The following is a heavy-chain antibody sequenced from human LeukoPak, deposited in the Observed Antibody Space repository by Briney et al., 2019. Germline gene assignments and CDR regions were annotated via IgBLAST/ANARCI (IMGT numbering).Heavy chain of an antibody. CDR2: INHSGGT. V-gene: IGHV4-34*01. Sequence: PSETLSLTCAVYGGSFSGYYWSWIRQPPGKGLEWIGEINHSGGTNYNPSLKSRVTISVDTSKNQFSLKLSSVTAADTAVYYCARGTSIAARRPDYWGQGTLVTVSS. CDR1: GGSFSGYY. J-gene: IGHJ4*02. CDR3: ARGTSIAARRPDY. D-gene: IGHD6-6*01.